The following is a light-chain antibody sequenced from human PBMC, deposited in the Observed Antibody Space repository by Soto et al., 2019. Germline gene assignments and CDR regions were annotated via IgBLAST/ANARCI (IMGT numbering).Light chain of an antibody. CDR3: CSYAGSSTHVV. Sequence: QSALTQPASVSGSPGQSITISCTGTSSDVGTYNLVSWYQQCPGKAPKLMIYEGTKRPSGVSNRFSGSQSGNTASLTISGLQAEDEADYYCCSYAGSSTHVVFGGGTKLTVL. V-gene: IGLV2-23*01. CDR1: SSDVGTYNL. CDR2: EGT. J-gene: IGLJ2*01.